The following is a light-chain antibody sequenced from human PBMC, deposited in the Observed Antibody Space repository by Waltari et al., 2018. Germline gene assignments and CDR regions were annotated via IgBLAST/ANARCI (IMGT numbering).Light chain of an antibody. CDR3: CSYAGSTTFWV. V-gene: IGLV2-23*02. CDR1: SSDVGNYNL. J-gene: IGLJ1*01. CDR2: EVN. Sequence: QSALTQPASVSGSPGQSITISCTGTSSDVGNYNLVPLYQQHPGTAPKLMIYEVNARPSGVSNRFSGSKSGNTASLTISGLQPEDEADYYCCSYAGSTTFWVFGTGTKVTVL.